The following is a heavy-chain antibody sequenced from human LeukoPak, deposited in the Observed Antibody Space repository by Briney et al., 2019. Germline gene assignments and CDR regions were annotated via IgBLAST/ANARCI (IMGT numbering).Heavy chain of an antibody. J-gene: IGHJ2*01. CDR3: AKTVAGYWYFDL. D-gene: IGHD6-19*01. Sequence: PSETLSLTCTVSGGSISHYFWSWIRQPPGKALEWIGYIYYSGSTNYNPSLKSRVTISVDTSKNQFSLKLSSVTAADTAVYYCAKTVAGYWYFDLWGRGALVTVSS. CDR2: IYYSGST. V-gene: IGHV4-59*08. CDR1: GGSISHYF.